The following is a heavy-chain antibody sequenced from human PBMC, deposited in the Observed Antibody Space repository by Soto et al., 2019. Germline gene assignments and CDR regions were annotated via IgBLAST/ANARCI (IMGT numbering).Heavy chain of an antibody. CDR2: ISAYNGNT. CDR1: GYTFTSYG. D-gene: IGHD2-8*01. CDR3: ARDLGYCTNGVCSYNWFDP. Sequence: GASVKVSCKASGYTFTSYGISWVRQAPGQGLEWMGWISAYNGNTNYAQKLQGRVTMTTDTSTSTAYMELRSLRSDDTAVYYCARDLGYCTNGVCSYNWFDPWGQGTLVTVSS. J-gene: IGHJ5*02. V-gene: IGHV1-18*01.